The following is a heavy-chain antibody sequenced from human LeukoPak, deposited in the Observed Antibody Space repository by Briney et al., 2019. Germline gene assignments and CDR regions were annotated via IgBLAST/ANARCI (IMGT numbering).Heavy chain of an antibody. Sequence: ASVTVSCKASGYTFTGYYMHWVRQAPGQGLEWMGWINPNSGGTNYAQKFQGWVTMTRDTSISTAYMELSRLRSDDTAVYYCARAGYCSGGSCYDWFDPWGQGTLVTVSS. J-gene: IGHJ5*02. CDR3: ARAGYCSGGSCYDWFDP. V-gene: IGHV1-2*04. CDR1: GYTFTGYY. D-gene: IGHD2-15*01. CDR2: INPNSGGT.